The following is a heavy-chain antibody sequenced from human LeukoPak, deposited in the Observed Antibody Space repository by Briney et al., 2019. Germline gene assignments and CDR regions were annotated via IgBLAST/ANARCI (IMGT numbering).Heavy chain of an antibody. V-gene: IGHV4-59*01. J-gene: IGHJ4*02. D-gene: IGHD1-14*01. Sequence: PSETLSLTCIVSGGSISSYYWSWIRQPPGKGLEWIGYIYYSGSTNYNPSLKSRVTISVDTSKNQFSLKLSSVTAADTAVYYCARVLGTGLARSFDYWGQGTLVTVSS. CDR1: GGSISSYY. CDR2: IYYSGST. CDR3: ARVLGTGLARSFDY.